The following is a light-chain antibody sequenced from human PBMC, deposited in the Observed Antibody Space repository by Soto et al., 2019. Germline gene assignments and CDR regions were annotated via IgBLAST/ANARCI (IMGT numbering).Light chain of an antibody. CDR1: QSVSSSY. V-gene: IGKV3-20*01. Sequence: EIVLTQSPGTLSLSPGERATLSCRASQSVSSSYLAWYQQKPGQARRLLIYGASSRATGIPDRFSGSGSGTDFTLTISRLEPEDFAMYYCQQYGRSPLVTFGQGTRLEIK. J-gene: IGKJ5*01. CDR3: QQYGRSPLVT. CDR2: GAS.